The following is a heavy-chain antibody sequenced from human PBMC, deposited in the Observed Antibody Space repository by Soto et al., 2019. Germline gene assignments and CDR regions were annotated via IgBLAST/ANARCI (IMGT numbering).Heavy chain of an antibody. CDR3: ARVATIFGVVIIPGMDV. CDR1: GGSVISYY. Sequence: PSETLSLTCTVSGGSVISYYWSWIRQPPGKGLEWIGYIYYSGSTNYNPSLKSRVTISVDTSKNQFSLKLSSVTAADTAVYYCARVATIFGVVIIPGMDVWGQGTTVT. V-gene: IGHV4-59*02. D-gene: IGHD3-3*01. CDR2: IYYSGST. J-gene: IGHJ6*02.